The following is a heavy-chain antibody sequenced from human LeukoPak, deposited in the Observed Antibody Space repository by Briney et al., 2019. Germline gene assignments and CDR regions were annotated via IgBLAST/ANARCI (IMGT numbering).Heavy chain of an antibody. D-gene: IGHD3-16*02. CDR1: GGSISTSSYY. CDR3: ARPAPPGGIVYGFHI. V-gene: IGHV4-61*05. CDR2: IYYSGST. Sequence: SETLSLTCTVSGGSISTSSYYWSWIRQPPGKGLEWIGYIYYSGSTNYNPSLKSRVTISVDTSKNQFSLKLSSVTAADTAVYYCARPAPPGGIVYGFHIWGQGTMVTVSS. J-gene: IGHJ3*02.